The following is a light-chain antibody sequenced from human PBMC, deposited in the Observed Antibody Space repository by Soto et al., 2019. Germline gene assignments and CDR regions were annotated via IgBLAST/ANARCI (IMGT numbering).Light chain of an antibody. CDR1: QSVLYSSNNKNY. CDR2: WAS. V-gene: IGKV4-1*01. Sequence: DIVMTQSPDSLAVSLGERATINCKSSQSVLYSSNNKNYLAWYQQKPGQPPKLLIYWASTREFGVPDRFSGSGSGTDFTLTISSLQAEDEAVYYCQQYHSTPKTFGQGTKVEIK. J-gene: IGKJ1*01. CDR3: QQYHSTPKT.